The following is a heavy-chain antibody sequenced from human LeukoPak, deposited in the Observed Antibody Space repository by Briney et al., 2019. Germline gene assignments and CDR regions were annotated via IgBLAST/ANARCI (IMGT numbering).Heavy chain of an antibody. CDR1: GGSISSSSYY. D-gene: IGHD3-10*01. CDR3: ARHRVVFDYVDY. J-gene: IGHJ4*02. Sequence: PSETLSLTCTVSGGSISSSSYYWGWIRQPPGKGLEWIGSVYYSGSTYSNPSLQSRVTMSADTSKNQFSLRLTSVTAADTAVYYCARHRVVFDYVDYWGQGALVTVSS. V-gene: IGHV4-39*01. CDR2: VYYSGST.